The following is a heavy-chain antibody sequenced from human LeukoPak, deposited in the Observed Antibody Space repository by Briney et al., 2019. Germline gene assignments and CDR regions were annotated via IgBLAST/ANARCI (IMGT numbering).Heavy chain of an antibody. CDR3: VRDGGSVEMATIGDY. CDR2: ISSSSSYI. D-gene: IGHD5-24*01. Sequence: GGSLRLSCAASGFTFSSYGMSWVRQAPGKGLEWVSSISSSSSYIYYADSVKGRFTMSRDNAKNSLYLQMNSLRAEDTAVYYCVRDGGSVEMATIGDYWGQGTLVTVSS. V-gene: IGHV3-21*01. CDR1: GFTFSSYG. J-gene: IGHJ4*02.